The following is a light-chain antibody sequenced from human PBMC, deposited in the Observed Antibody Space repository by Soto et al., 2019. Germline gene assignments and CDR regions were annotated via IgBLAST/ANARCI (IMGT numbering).Light chain of an antibody. CDR2: GAS. CDR1: QSVGSN. CDR3: QQYNNWPYT. J-gene: IGKJ2*01. Sequence: EIVMTQSPATLSVSPGERATLSCRASQSVGSNLVWYQQRPGQAPRPLIYGASTRAIGIPPRFSGSGSGTEFTLTISSLQSEDFAVYYCQQYNNWPYTFGRGTKLEIK. V-gene: IGKV3-15*01.